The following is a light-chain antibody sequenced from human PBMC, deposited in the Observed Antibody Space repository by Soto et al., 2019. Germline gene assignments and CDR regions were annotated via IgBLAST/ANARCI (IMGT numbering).Light chain of an antibody. Sequence: QSALTQPPSVSGAPGQRVTISCTGSSSNIGAGYVVHWYQQLPGTAPKLLSYGNSNRPSGVPDRFSGSKSGTSASLAITGLQAEDEADYYCQSYDSSLSGYVFGTGTKLTVL. CDR1: SSNIGAGYV. CDR2: GNS. V-gene: IGLV1-40*01. CDR3: QSYDSSLSGYV. J-gene: IGLJ1*01.